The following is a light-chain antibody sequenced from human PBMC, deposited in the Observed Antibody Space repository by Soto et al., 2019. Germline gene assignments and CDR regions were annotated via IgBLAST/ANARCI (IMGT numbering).Light chain of an antibody. CDR3: QQYRDWPLT. Sequence: EIVLTQSPATLSVSPGERATLSCRASQSVASAVAWYQQKPGQAPRLLIYDASTRATGIPARFSGSGSATEFTLTISSLQSEDFAVYWCQQYRDWPLTFGGGTKVDLK. J-gene: IGKJ4*01. V-gene: IGKV3-15*01. CDR2: DAS. CDR1: QSVASA.